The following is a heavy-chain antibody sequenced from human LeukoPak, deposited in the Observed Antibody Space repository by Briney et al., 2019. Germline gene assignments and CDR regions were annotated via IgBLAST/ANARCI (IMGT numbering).Heavy chain of an antibody. V-gene: IGHV3-74*01. CDR2: INTDGSST. J-gene: IGHJ4*02. Sequence: GGSLTLFCALSIFTLSSYWMHWVRRSPGKGLVWVSRINTDGSSTNYADAVKGRFTISRDNAMNTLSLQMNNLRAEDTAVYYCASRTGVYWGQGTLVSVSS. CDR3: ASRTGVY. CDR1: IFTLSSYW. D-gene: IGHD1-14*01.